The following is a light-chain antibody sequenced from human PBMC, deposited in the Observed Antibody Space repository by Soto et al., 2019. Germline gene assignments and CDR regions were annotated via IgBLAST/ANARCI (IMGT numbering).Light chain of an antibody. V-gene: IGKV1-6*01. J-gene: IGKJ3*01. CDR1: QGIRNA. CDR3: LQNYNYPFT. CDR2: AAS. Sequence: AIQMTQSPSSLSASVGDRVTITCRASQGIRNALGWYQQKPGKAPKILIYAASSLQSGVPSRFSGSGSGTDFTLTISSLQPEDFATYYWLQNYNYPFTFGPGTKVDIK.